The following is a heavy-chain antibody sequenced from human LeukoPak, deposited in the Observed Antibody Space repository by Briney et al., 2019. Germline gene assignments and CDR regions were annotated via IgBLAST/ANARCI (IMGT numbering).Heavy chain of an antibody. Sequence: TGGSLRLPCAASGFTFSSYSMNWVRQAPGKGLEWVSSISSSSSYIYYADSVKGRFTISRDNAKNSLYLQMNSLRAEDTAVYYCARDGDGYKYFDYWGQGTLVTVSS. D-gene: IGHD5-24*01. CDR3: ARDGDGYKYFDY. CDR2: ISSSSSYI. J-gene: IGHJ4*02. V-gene: IGHV3-21*01. CDR1: GFTFSSYS.